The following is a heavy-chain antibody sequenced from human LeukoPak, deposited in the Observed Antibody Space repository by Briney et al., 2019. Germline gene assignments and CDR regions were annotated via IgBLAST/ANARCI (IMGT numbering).Heavy chain of an antibody. V-gene: IGHV4-59*08. CDR1: GGSISSYY. CDR2: IYYSGST. J-gene: IGHJ4*02. D-gene: IGHD3-22*01. CDR3: ARQGDYYDSSGYNY. Sequence: SETLSLTCTVSGGSISSYYWSRIRQPPGKGLEWIGYIYYSGSTNYNPSLKSRVTISVDTSKNQFSLKLSSVTAADTAVYYCARQGDYYDSSGYNYWGQGTLVTVSS.